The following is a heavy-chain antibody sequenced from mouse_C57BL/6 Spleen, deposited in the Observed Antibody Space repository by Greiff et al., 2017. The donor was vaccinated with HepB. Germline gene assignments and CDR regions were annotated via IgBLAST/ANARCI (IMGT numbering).Heavy chain of an antibody. CDR1: GFNIKNTY. V-gene: IGHV14-3*01. J-gene: IGHJ2*01. CDR2: IDPANGNT. D-gene: IGHD1-1*01. Sequence: VHVKQSVAELVRPGASVKLSCTASGFNIKNTYMHWVKQRPEQGLEWIGRIDPANGNTKYAPKFQGKATITADTSSNTAYLQLSSLTSEDTAIYYCATPFYYGSSYDYFDYWGQGTTLTVSS. CDR3: ATPFYYGSSYDYFDY.